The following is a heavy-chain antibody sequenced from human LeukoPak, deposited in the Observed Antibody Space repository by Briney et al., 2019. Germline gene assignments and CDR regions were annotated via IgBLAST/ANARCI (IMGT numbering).Heavy chain of an antibody. J-gene: IGHJ6*03. D-gene: IGHD6-19*01. V-gene: IGHV4-4*07. CDR1: GGSICSYY. Sequence: PSETLSLTCTVSGGSICSYYWSWIRQPAGKGLEWIGRIYTSGSTNYNPSLKSRVTMSVDTSKNQFSLKLSSVTAADTAVYYCARGVAVAGYYYYYYMDVWGKGTTVTVSS. CDR2: IYTSGST. CDR3: ARGVAVAGYYYYYYMDV.